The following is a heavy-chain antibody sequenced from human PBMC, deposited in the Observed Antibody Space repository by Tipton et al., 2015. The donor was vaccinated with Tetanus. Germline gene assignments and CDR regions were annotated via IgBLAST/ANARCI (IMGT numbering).Heavy chain of an antibody. CDR2: IYYSGST. V-gene: IGHV4-31*03. CDR3: ARDPAVLRFLEWLPDWYFAL. J-gene: IGHJ2*01. D-gene: IGHD3-3*01. Sequence: TLSLTCTVSGGSVSSGGYFWNWIRQQPGKGPEWIGYIYYSGSTFYNPSFKSRVTISVDTSKNQFSLSLNSVTAADTAVYYCARDPAVLRFLEWLPDWYFALWGRGTLVTVSS. CDR1: GGSVSSGGYF.